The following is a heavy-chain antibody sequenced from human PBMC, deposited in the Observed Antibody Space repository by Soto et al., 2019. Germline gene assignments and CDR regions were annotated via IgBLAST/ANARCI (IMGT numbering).Heavy chain of an antibody. V-gene: IGHV4-59*01. D-gene: IGHD3-3*01. J-gene: IGHJ5*02. CDR2: IYYSGST. CDR3: ARARFLEWSPWFAP. Sequence: SETLSLTCTVSGGSISSYYWSWIRQPPGKGLEWIGYIYYSGSTIYNPSLKSRVTISVDTSKNQFSLKLTSVTAADTAGYYCARARFLEWSPWFAPWGQGTLGTVSS. CDR1: GGSISSYY.